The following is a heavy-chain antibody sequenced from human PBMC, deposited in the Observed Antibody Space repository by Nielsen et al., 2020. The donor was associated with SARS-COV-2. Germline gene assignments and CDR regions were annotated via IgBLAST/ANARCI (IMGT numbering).Heavy chain of an antibody. CDR2: THHSGNT. CDR1: GGSISTGEFY. J-gene: IGHJ4*02. CDR3: ARGRSFDY. V-gene: IGHV4-30-4*08. Sequence: SETLSLTCTVSGGSISTGEFYWSWIRQPPGKGLEWIGNTHHSGNTYYNSSLKSRATTTMDTSKNQFSLKLDSVTAADTAVYYCARGRSFDYWGQGTLVTVSS.